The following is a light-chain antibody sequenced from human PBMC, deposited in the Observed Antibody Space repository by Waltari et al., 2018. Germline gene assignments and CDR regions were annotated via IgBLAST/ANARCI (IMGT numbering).Light chain of an antibody. CDR3: ASFTNTNTWV. J-gene: IGLJ3*02. Sequence: QSALTQPASVSASPGQSLTISCTGTSSDIGAYNYVSWYQQHSGKAPKHIIFGVSNRPSGVSNRFSASKSSNPASLTISWLQAEDEADYYCASFTNTNTWVFGGGTKVTVL. CDR2: GVS. V-gene: IGLV2-14*03. CDR1: SSDIGAYNY.